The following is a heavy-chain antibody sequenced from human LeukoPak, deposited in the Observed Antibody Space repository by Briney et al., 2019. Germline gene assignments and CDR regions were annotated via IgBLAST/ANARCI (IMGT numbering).Heavy chain of an antibody. CDR3: ARGAAYDFWSGHPGFDY. J-gene: IGHJ4*02. D-gene: IGHD3-3*01. V-gene: IGHV1-2*02. Sequence: ASVKVSCKASGYTFTGYYMHWVRQAPGQGLEWMGWINPNSGGTNYAQKLQGRVTMTRDTSISTAYMELSRLRSDDTAVYYCARGAAYDFWSGHPGFDYWGQGTLVTVSS. CDR2: INPNSGGT. CDR1: GYTFTGYY.